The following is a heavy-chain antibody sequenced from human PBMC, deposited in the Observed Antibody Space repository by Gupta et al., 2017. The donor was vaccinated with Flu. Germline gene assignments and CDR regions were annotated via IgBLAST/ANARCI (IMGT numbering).Heavy chain of an antibody. V-gene: IGHV3-23*01. D-gene: IGHD2-8*02. J-gene: IGHJ4*02. Sequence: EVQLLESGGGLVQPGGSLRLSCAASGFTFTSYAMTWVRQAPGKGLEWVSDITGSGGSTVYADSGKGRFTISRDNSKNTLYLQMNSLRAEDTAVYYCAKLANHYCAGGYCYFGYWGQGTLVTVSS. CDR2: ITGSGGST. CDR1: GFTFTSYA. CDR3: AKLANHYCAGGYCYFGY.